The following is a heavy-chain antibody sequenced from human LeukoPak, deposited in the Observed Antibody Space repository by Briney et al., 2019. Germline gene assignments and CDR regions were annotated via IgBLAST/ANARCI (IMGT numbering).Heavy chain of an antibody. CDR1: GFIVSSNY. Sequence: GGSLRLSCAASGFIVSSNYMSWVRQAPGKGLEWVSVIYSGGSTYYADSVKGRFSISRDYSKNTVYLQMNSLRADGTAVYYCARGRGYSGCVPFDYWGQGTLVTVSS. J-gene: IGHJ4*02. CDR2: IYSGGST. D-gene: IGHD5-12*01. CDR3: ARGRGYSGCVPFDY. V-gene: IGHV3-53*01.